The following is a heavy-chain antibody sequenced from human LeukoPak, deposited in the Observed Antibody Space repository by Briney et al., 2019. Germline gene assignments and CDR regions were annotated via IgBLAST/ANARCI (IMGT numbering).Heavy chain of an antibody. CDR2: INSDGSST. CDR3: ARGDSGYAPTGYYGMDV. V-gene: IGHV3-74*01. D-gene: IGHD5-12*01. Sequence: GGSLRLSCAASGFTFSSYWIHWVRQAPGKGLVWVSRINSDGSSTSYADSVKGRFTISRDNAKNTLYLQMNSLRAEDTAVYYCARGDSGYAPTGYYGMDVWGRGTTVTVSS. CDR1: GFTFSSYW. J-gene: IGHJ6*02.